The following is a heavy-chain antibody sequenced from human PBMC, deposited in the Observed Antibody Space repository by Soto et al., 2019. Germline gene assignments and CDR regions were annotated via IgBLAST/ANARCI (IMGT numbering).Heavy chain of an antibody. CDR2: INRASIYI. V-gene: IGHV3-21*01. CDR1: GFTFSTYD. CDR3: ARRTLTTFHDFDY. D-gene: IGHD1-1*01. J-gene: IGHJ4*02. Sequence: PGGSLRLSCVASGFTFSTYDMNWVRQAPGKGLEWVSSINRASIYIYYADSVRGRFTISRDNAKNSLYLQMDSLRVEDTAVYYCARRTLTTFHDFDYWGQGTLVTVSS.